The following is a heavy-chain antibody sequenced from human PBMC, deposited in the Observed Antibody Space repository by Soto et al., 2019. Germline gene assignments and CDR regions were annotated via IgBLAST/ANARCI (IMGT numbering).Heavy chain of an antibody. J-gene: IGHJ4*02. D-gene: IGHD6-13*01. CDR1: GGTFSSYR. V-gene: IGHV1-69*01. Sequence: QVQLVQSGAEVKKPGSSVKVSCKASGGTFSSYRINWVRQAPGQGLEWVGGIVPIYLTADYAQKFQGRVTITADESARTAYMELRSLKSQATAVYYCARDSGAKLSSSWGQGTLVTVAS. CDR2: IVPIYLTA. CDR3: ARDSGAKLSSS.